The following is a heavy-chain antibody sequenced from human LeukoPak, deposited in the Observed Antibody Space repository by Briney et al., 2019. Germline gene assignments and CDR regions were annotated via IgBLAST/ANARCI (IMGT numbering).Heavy chain of an antibody. V-gene: IGHV1-2*02. Sequence: GASVKVPCKASGYTFTGYYMHWVRQAPGQGLEWMGWINPNSGGTNYAQKFQGRVTMTRDTSISTAYMELSRLRSDDTALYYCARALPPTVTTSRLDYWGQGTLVTVSS. J-gene: IGHJ4*02. D-gene: IGHD4-17*01. CDR1: GYTFTGYY. CDR2: INPNSGGT. CDR3: ARALPPTVTTSRLDY.